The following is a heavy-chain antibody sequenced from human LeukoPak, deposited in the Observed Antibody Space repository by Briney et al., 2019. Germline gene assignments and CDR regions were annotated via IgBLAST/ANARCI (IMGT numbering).Heavy chain of an antibody. D-gene: IGHD3-10*02. J-gene: IGHJ6*04. CDR2: ISYDGGSK. V-gene: IGHV3-30*04. Sequence: PGRSLRLSCAASGFTFSSSVMHWVRQAPGKGLEWVAVISYDGGSKYYAHSVKGRFTISRDNAKNSLYLQMNSLRAEDTAVYYCAELGITMIGGVWGKGTTVTISS. CDR3: AELGITMIGGV. CDR1: GFTFSSSV.